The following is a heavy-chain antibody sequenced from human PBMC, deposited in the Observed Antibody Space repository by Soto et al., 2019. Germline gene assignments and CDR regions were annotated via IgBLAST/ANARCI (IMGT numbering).Heavy chain of an antibody. J-gene: IGHJ4*02. D-gene: IGHD4-17*01. V-gene: IGHV3-9*01. Sequence: SLRLSCAASGFTFDDYAMYWVRQVPGKGLEWVSGISGNSGRIDYADSVKGRFTISRDNSKNTLYLQMNSLRVEDTAGYYCAKDPNGDYLGAFDSWGQGTRVTVSS. CDR1: GFTFDDYA. CDR2: ISGNSGRI. CDR3: AKDPNGDYLGAFDS.